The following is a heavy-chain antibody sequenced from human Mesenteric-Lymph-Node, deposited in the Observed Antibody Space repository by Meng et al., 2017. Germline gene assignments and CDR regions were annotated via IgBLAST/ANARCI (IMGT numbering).Heavy chain of an antibody. J-gene: IGHJ3*02. Sequence: GSLRLSCTVSGYSISSGYYWGWIRQPPGKGLEWIGSIYHSGSTYYNPSLKSRVTISVDTSKNQFSLKLSSVTAADTAVYYCARDRVIRSRAFDIWGQGTMVTVSS. V-gene: IGHV4-38-2*02. CDR1: GYSISSGYY. CDR2: IYHSGST. D-gene: IGHD2/OR15-2a*01. CDR3: ARDRVIRSRAFDI.